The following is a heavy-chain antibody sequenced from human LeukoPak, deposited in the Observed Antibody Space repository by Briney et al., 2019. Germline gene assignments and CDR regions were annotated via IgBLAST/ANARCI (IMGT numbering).Heavy chain of an antibody. J-gene: IGHJ4*02. Sequence: GGSLRLSCAASGFTFSSYAMSWVRQAPGKGLEWVSAISGSSGSTYYADSVKGRFTISRDNSKNTLYLQMDSLRAEDTAVYYCAKGKGSEAAHFDYWGQGTLVTVSS. D-gene: IGHD2-15*01. CDR2: ISGSSGST. CDR1: GFTFSSYA. V-gene: IGHV3-23*01. CDR3: AKGKGSEAAHFDY.